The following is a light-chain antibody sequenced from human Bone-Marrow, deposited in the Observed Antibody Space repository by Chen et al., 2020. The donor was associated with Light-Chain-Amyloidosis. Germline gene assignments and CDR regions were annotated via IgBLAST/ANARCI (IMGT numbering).Light chain of an antibody. CDR2: DDS. CDR3: QVWDRSSDRPV. V-gene: IGLV3-21*02. Sequence: YVLTQPSAVSVAPGQTATISCGGNNIGSTSVHWYQQTPGQAPLLVVYDDSDRPSGIPERLSGSNSGNTATLTISRVEAGDEADYYCQVWDRSSDRPVFGGGTKLTVL. J-gene: IGLJ3*02. CDR1: NIGSTS.